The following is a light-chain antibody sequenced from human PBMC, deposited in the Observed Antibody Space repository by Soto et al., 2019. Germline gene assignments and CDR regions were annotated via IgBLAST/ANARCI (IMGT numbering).Light chain of an antibody. CDR1: QTISIF. J-gene: IGKJ5*01. V-gene: IGKV1-39*01. CDR3: QQSYSTPST. CDR2: AAS. Sequence: DIQVTQSPSSLSASVGDRVAITCRASQTISIFLNWYQQKAGKAPKLLLYAASNLQSGVPSRFSGSGSGTDFTLTISSLQPEDFATYYCQQSYSTPSTFGQGTRLESK.